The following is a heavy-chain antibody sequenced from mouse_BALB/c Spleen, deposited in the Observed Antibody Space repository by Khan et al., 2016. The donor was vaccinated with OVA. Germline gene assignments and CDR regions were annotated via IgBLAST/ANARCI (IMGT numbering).Heavy chain of an antibody. CDR1: GFTFSNYA. J-gene: IGHJ3*01. CDR3: ARDYWFAY. Sequence: EVQLQESGGGLVKPGGSLKLSCAASGFTFSNYAMSWVRQSPEKRLEWVASISSGDNTYYPDSVKGRFTISRDNARNILYLQMSSLRSEDTAMYYCARDYWFAYWGQGTLVTVSA. V-gene: IGHV5-6-5*01. CDR2: ISSGDNT.